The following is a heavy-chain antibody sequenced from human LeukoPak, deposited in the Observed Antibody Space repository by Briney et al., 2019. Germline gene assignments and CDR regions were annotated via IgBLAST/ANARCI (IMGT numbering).Heavy chain of an antibody. CDR2: IKSKTDGGTT. CDR3: TTAMAGVVGIWSGYFLSDY. CDR1: GFTFSNAW. Sequence: PGGSLRLSCAASGFTFSNAWMSWVRQAPGKGLEWVGRIKSKTDGGTTDYAAPVKGRFTISRDDSKNTLYLQMNSLKTEDTAVYYCTTAMAGVVGIWSGYFLSDYWGQGTLVTVSS. J-gene: IGHJ4*02. D-gene: IGHD3-3*01. V-gene: IGHV3-15*01.